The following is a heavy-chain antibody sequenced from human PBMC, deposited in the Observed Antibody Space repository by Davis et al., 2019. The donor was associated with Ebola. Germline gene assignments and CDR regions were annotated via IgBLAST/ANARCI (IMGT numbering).Heavy chain of an antibody. CDR2: IYHSGST. CDR3: ARRLGCSGGSCYPGED. Sequence: PSETLSLTCTVSGYSISSGYYWGWIRQPPGKGLEWIGSIYHSGSTYYNPSLKSRVTISVDTSKNQFSLKLSSVTAADTAVYYCARRLGCSGGSCYPGEDWGQGTLVTVSS. D-gene: IGHD2-15*01. V-gene: IGHV4-38-2*02. J-gene: IGHJ4*02. CDR1: GYSISSGYY.